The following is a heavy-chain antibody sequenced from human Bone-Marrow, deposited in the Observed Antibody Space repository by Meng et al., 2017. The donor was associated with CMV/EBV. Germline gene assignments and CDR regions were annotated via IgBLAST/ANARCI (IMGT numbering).Heavy chain of an antibody. CDR3: ARTLAYCSSTSCHWGMDV. CDR1: GYTFTGYY. D-gene: IGHD2-2*01. J-gene: IGHJ6*02. Sequence: ASVKVSCKASGYTFTGYYMHWVRQAPGQGLEWMGWINPNSGGTNYAQKFQGRVTMTRDTSISTAYMELSRLRSDDTAVYYCARTLAYCSSTSCHWGMDVWGQGTTVTVSS. V-gene: IGHV1-2*02. CDR2: INPNSGGT.